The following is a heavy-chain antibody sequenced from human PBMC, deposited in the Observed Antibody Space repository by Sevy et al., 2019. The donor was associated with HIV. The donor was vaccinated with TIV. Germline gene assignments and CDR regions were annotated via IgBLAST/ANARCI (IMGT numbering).Heavy chain of an antibody. CDR3: ARERDSGFSDY. CDR2: ISYDGNNK. CDR1: GFTFSSYA. D-gene: IGHD3-22*01. V-gene: IGHV3-30-3*01. J-gene: IGHJ4*02. Sequence: GGSLRLSCAASGFTFSSYAMHWVRQAPGKGLEWVAVISYDGNNKYYADSVKGRFTISRDNSKNTLYLQMNSLRAEDTAVYYCARERDSGFSDYWGQGTLVTVSS.